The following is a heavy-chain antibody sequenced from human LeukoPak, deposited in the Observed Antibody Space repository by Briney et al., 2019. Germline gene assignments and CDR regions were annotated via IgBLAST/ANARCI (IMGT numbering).Heavy chain of an antibody. V-gene: IGHV4-39*01. CDR1: GGSISSSSYY. CDR2: IYYSGST. D-gene: IGHD6-19*01. Sequence: SETLSLTCTVSGGSISSSSYYWGWLRQPPGKGLEWIGSIYYSGSTYYNPSLKSRVTISVDTSKNQFSLTLSSVTAADTAVYYCARPVAGTTFCFGYWGQGTLVTVSS. CDR3: ARPVAGTTFCFGY. J-gene: IGHJ4*02.